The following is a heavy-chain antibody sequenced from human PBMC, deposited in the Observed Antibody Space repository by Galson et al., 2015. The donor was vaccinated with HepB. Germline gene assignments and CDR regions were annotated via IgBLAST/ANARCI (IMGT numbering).Heavy chain of an antibody. D-gene: IGHD6-13*01. V-gene: IGHV3-30*18. CDR1: GFTLSRFG. J-gene: IGHJ4*02. CDR3: AKDEGQGLGSWFLIDS. Sequence: PRLSCADSGFTLSRFGMHWVRQAPGKGLEWVAVISYDGSNTYYGDSAKGRFTISRDNSKNTLYLQMNSLRPEDTAVYYCAKDEGQGLGSWFLIDSWGQGTLVTVSS. CDR2: ISYDGSNT.